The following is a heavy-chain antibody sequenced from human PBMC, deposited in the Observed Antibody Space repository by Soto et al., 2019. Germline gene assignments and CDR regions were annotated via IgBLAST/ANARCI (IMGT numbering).Heavy chain of an antibody. D-gene: IGHD3-3*01. V-gene: IGHV4-59*01. CDR3: ARDRAPYYDFWSGYLGDWFDP. Sequence: PSVTLSLTCTVSGGSISSYYWSLIRQPPGKGLEWIGYIYYSGSTNYNPSLKSRVTISVDTSKNQFSLKLSSVTAADTAVYYCARDRAPYYDFWSGYLGDWFDPWGQGTPVTVSS. CDR2: IYYSGST. CDR1: GGSISSYY. J-gene: IGHJ5*02.